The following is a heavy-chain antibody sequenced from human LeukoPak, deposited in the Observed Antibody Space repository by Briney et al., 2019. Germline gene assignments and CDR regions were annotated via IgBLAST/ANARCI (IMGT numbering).Heavy chain of an antibody. V-gene: IGHV4-39*01. J-gene: IGHJ4*02. CDR2: IYYSGST. D-gene: IGHD3-3*01. CDR1: GGSISSSSYY. Sequence: SETLSLTCTVSGGSISSSSYYWGWNRQPPGKGLEWIGSIYYSGSTYYNPSLKSRVTISVDTSKNQFSLKLSSVTAADTAVYYCARKVYYDFWSGQPNFDYWGQGTLVTVSS. CDR3: ARKVYYDFWSGQPNFDY.